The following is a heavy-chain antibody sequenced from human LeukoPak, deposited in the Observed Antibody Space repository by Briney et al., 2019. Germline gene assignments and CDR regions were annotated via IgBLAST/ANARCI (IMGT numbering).Heavy chain of an antibody. D-gene: IGHD1-1*01. Sequence: ASVKVPCKASGYTFTTYGINWVRQAPGQGLEWMGWISPYNANTNYAQKLQDRVTMTTDTSTTTVYMELRSLRSDDTAVYYCARAGSSTETYPNWFDPWGQGTLVTVSS. CDR3: ARAGSSTETYPNWFDP. V-gene: IGHV1-18*01. CDR2: ISPYNANT. J-gene: IGHJ5*02. CDR1: GYTFTTYG.